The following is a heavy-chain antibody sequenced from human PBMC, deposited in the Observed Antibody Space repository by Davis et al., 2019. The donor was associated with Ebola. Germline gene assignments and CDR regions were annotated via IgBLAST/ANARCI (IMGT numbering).Heavy chain of an antibody. V-gene: IGHV1-69*13. D-gene: IGHD6-19*01. CDR3: ASLAVAGTGNNWFDP. J-gene: IGHJ5*02. Sequence: AASVKVSCKVSGGTFSSYAISWVRQAPGQGLEWMGGIIPIFGTANYAQKFQGRVTITADESTSTAYMELSSLRSEDTAVYYCASLAVAGTGNNWFDPWGQGTLVTVSS. CDR1: GGTFSSYA. CDR2: IIPIFGTA.